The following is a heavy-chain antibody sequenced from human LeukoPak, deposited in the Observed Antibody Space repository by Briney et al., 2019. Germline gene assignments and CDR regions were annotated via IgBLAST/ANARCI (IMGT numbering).Heavy chain of an antibody. CDR1: GGSISSSSYY. J-gene: IGHJ4*02. V-gene: IGHV4-39*07. Sequence: PSETLSLTCTVSGGSISSSSYYWGWIRQPPGKGLEWIGSIYYSGSTYYNPSLKSRVTTSVDTSKNQFSLKPSSVTAADTAVYYCARDDDGSGRWFSFDYWGQGTLVTVSS. CDR3: ARDDDGSGRWFSFDY. CDR2: IYYSGST. D-gene: IGHD4-23*01.